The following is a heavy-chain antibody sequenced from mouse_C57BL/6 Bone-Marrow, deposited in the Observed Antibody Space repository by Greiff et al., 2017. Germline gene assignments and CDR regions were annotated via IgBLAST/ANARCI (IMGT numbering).Heavy chain of an antibody. CDR2: IYPGSGNT. V-gene: IGHV1-66*01. D-gene: IGHD2-4*01. J-gene: IGHJ2*01. Sequence: QVQLKESGPELVKPGASVKISCKASGYSFTRYYIHWVKQRPGQGLEWIGWIYPGSGNTKYNEKFKGKATLTADTSSSPAYMQLSSLTSEDSAVYYCADDYDVGYWGQGTTLTVSS. CDR1: GYSFTRYY. CDR3: ADDYDVGY.